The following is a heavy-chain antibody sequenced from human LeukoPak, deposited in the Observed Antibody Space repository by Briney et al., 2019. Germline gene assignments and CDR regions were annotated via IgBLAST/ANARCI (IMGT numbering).Heavy chain of an antibody. D-gene: IGHD6-6*01. CDR3: ARDISSSSGLDY. CDR1: GYTFTGYY. J-gene: IGHJ4*02. CDR2: INPNSGGT. V-gene: IGHV1-2*06. Sequence: ASVKVSCKASGYTFTGYYMHWVRQAPGQGLEWMGRINPNSGGTNYAQKFQGRVTMTRDTSISTAYMELSRLRSDDTAVYYCARDISSSSGLDYWGQGTLVTVPS.